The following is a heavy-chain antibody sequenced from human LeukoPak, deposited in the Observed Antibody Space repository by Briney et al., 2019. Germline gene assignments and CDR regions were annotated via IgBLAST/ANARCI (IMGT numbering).Heavy chain of an antibody. Sequence: PGGSLRLSCAASGFTFSSYDMHWVRQATGKGLEWVSAIGTAGDTYYPGSVKGRFTISRENAKNSLYLQMNSLRAEDTALYYCAKDKGGDYCSGGSCHSLDAFDIWGQGTMVTVSS. CDR1: GFTFSSYD. D-gene: IGHD2-15*01. CDR3: AKDKGGDYCSGGSCHSLDAFDI. V-gene: IGHV3-13*01. CDR2: IGTAGDT. J-gene: IGHJ3*02.